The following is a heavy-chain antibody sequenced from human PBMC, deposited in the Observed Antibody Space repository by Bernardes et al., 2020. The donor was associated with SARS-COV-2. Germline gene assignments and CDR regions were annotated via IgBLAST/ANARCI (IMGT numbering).Heavy chain of an antibody. J-gene: IGHJ6*02. CDR2: IYTSGST. V-gene: IGHV4-61*02. CDR1: GGSISSGSYY. D-gene: IGHD3-10*01. CDR3: ARFPLWFGEGFYGMDV. Sequence: SETLSLTCTVSGGSISSGSYYWSWIRQPAGKGLEWIGRIYTSGSTNYNPSLKSRVTISVDTSKNQFSLKLSSVTAADTAVYYCARFPLWFGEGFYGMDVWGQGTTVTVSS.